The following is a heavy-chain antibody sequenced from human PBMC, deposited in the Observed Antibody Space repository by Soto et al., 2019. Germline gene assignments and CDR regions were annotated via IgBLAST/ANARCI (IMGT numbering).Heavy chain of an antibody. Sequence: ASVKVSCKASGYTFTSYGISWVRQAPGQGLEWMGWISAYNGNTNYAQKLQGRVTMTTDTSTSTAYMELRSLRSDDTAVYYCARVVVADYYYYGMDVRGQGTTVTVSS. V-gene: IGHV1-18*01. D-gene: IGHD2-15*01. CDR3: ARVVVADYYYYGMDV. CDR1: GYTFTSYG. J-gene: IGHJ6*02. CDR2: ISAYNGNT.